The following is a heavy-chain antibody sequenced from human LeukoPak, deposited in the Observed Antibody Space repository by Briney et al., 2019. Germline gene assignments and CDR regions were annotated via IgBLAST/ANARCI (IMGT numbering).Heavy chain of an antibody. Sequence: PSETPSLTCAVYGGSFSGYYWSWIRQPPGKGLEWIGEINHSGSTNYNPSLKSRVTISVDTSKNQFSLKLSSVTAADTAVYYCARGRRGAAAANFDYWGQGTLVTVSS. J-gene: IGHJ4*02. CDR1: GGSFSGYY. CDR3: ARGRRGAAAANFDY. D-gene: IGHD6-13*01. CDR2: INHSGST. V-gene: IGHV4-34*01.